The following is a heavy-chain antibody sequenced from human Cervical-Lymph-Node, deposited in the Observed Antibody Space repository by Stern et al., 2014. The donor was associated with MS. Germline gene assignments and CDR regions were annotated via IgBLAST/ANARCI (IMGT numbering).Heavy chain of an antibody. CDR1: GYIFSGYW. D-gene: IGHD3-10*01. J-gene: IGHJ6*02. CDR2: IYPGDSDT. V-gene: IGHV5-51*01. Sequence: MQLVQSGAEVKKPGESLKISCKGSGYIFSGYWIAWVRQMPGKGLEWLGIIYPGDSDTKYSPSFQGQFTMSAGQSTNTAYLQWSSLKASDTAMYYCARHGEGDSGNNDYYYYYVMDVWGQGTTVTVSS. CDR3: ARHGEGDSGNNDYYYYYVMDV.